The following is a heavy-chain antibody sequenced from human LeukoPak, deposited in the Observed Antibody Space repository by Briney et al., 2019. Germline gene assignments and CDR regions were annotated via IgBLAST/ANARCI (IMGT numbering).Heavy chain of an antibody. J-gene: IGHJ4*02. CDR3: ARTRGYSDYELDY. CDR1: GYTFTSYY. Sequence: ASVTVSCTASGYTFTSYYMHWVRQAPGQGLEWMGIINPSGGTTRHAQRFQGRVTMTRDTSTSTVYMELSSLRSEDTAVYYCARTRGYSDYELDYWGQGTLVTVSS. CDR2: INPSGGTT. V-gene: IGHV1-46*01. D-gene: IGHD5-12*01.